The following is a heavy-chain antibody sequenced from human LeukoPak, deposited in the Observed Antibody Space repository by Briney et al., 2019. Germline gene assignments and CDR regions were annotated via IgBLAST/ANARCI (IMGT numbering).Heavy chain of an antibody. CDR3: ARDIVVVPAAPPWYYYYYMDV. J-gene: IGHJ6*03. CDR1: GYTFTGYY. CDR2: INPNSGGT. D-gene: IGHD2-2*01. V-gene: IGHV1-2*02. Sequence: ASVKVSCKASGYTFTGYYMHWVRQAPGQGLEWMGWINPNSGGTNYAQKFQGRVTMTRDTSISTAYMELSRLISDDTAVYYCARDIVVVPAAPPWYYYYYMDVWGKGTTVTVSS.